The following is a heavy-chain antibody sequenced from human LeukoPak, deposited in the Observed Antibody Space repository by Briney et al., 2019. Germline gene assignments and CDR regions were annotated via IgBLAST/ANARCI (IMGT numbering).Heavy chain of an antibody. J-gene: IGHJ4*02. CDR3: ARGAPTVTPTPFDY. D-gene: IGHD4-17*01. CDR1: GFTFSTYE. Sequence: GGSLRLSCAVSGFTFSTYEMNWVRQAPGKGLEWVSYISSSGSTIFDADSVKGRFTISRDNAKNSLYLQMNSLRAEDTAVHYCARGAPTVTPTPFDYGGQRTLVPVSS. CDR2: ISSSGSTI. V-gene: IGHV3-48*03.